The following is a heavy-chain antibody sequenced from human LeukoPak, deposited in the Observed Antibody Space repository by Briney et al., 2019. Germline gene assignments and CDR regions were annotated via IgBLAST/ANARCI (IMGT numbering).Heavy chain of an antibody. CDR1: GGSISSSSYY. V-gene: IGHV4-39*07. Sequence: SETLSLTCTVSGGSISSSSYYWGWIRQPPGKGLEWIGSIYYSGSTYYNPSLKSRVTISVDTSKNQFSLKLSSVTAADTAVYYCARGPSSGSVPAAVGWFDPWGQGTLVTVSS. CDR2: IYYSGST. CDR3: ARGPSSGSVPAAVGWFDP. J-gene: IGHJ5*02. D-gene: IGHD2-2*01.